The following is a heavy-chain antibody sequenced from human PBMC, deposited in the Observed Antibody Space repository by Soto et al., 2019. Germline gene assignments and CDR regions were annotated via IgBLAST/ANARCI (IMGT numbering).Heavy chain of an antibody. CDR1: AFSLSTGGVG. CDR2: LYWDEDK. J-gene: IGHJ6*02. CDR3: IQSRCGGDCLQSYASYYYYGMDV. Sequence: QITLKESGPTLVKPTQTLTLTCTFSAFSLSTGGVGVGWIRQPPGKALEWLALLYWDEDKRYSPSLRSRLTITKDTSKNQVVLTMTNMDPVDTATYYCIQSRCGGDCLQSYASYYYYGMDVWGQGTTVTVSS. D-gene: IGHD2-21*02. V-gene: IGHV2-5*02.